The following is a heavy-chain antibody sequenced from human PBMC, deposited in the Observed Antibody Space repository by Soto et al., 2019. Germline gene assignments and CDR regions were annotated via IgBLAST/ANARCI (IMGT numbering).Heavy chain of an antibody. CDR1: GVSIDNFF. Sequence: QVQLQESGPGLVRPSETLSLTCTVSGVSIDNFFWSWIRQTPGKGLEWIGYVSKGGTAAYMSEGETTSYNPSLESRATISLDLPKNQFSLRLTSVPAADTAVYYCARDRGGITVSSKPLGEWFDPWGQGTLVTVSS. CDR2: VSKGGTAAYMSEGETT. D-gene: IGHD3-10*01. V-gene: IGHV4-59*01. J-gene: IGHJ5*02. CDR3: ARDRGGITVSSKPLGEWFDP.